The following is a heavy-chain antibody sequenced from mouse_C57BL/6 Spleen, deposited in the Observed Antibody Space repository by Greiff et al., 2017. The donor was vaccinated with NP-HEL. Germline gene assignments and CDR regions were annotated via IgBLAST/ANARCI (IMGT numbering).Heavy chain of an antibody. CDR3: VRNDGFLMDY. V-gene: IGHV10-3*01. CDR1: GFTFNTYA. CDR2: RRSKSSNYAT. J-gene: IGHJ4*01. D-gene: IGHD2-3*01. Sequence: EVKLMEPGGGLVQPKGSLKLSCAASGFTFNTYAMHWVSQAPGKGLEWVARRRSKSSNYATYYADSVKDRFTISRDDSQSMLYLQMNNLKTEDTAMYYCVRNDGFLMDYWGQGTSVTVSS.